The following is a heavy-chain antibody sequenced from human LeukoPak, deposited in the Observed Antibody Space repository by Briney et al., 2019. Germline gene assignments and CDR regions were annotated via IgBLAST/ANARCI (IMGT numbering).Heavy chain of an antibody. D-gene: IGHD6-13*01. CDR2: IYSDETT. J-gene: IGHJ4*02. CDR3: ARRITTSGLYYFDL. Sequence: PGGSLRLSCAASGLTVSGNYMSWVRQAPGKGLEWVSIIYSDETTAYPDSVKGRFTISRDNSKNMLYLQMNSLRAEDTAVYYCARRITTSGLYYFDLWDQGTLVTVSS. CDR1: GLTVSGNY. V-gene: IGHV3-66*04.